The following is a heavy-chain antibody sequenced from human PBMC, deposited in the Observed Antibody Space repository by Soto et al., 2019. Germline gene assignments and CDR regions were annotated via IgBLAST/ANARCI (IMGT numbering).Heavy chain of an antibody. D-gene: IGHD3-16*02. Sequence: ASVTVSCKASGYTFTDYYIQWVRQAPGQGLEYMGWISPKSGGEAHAQKFQGRVTMTRDTSTSTVYMELSSLRSEDTAVYYCARGSLVDDETRIDYWGQGTPVTVSS. CDR2: ISPKSGGE. CDR1: GYTFTDYY. J-gene: IGHJ4*02. V-gene: IGHV1-2*02. CDR3: ARGSLVDDETRIDY.